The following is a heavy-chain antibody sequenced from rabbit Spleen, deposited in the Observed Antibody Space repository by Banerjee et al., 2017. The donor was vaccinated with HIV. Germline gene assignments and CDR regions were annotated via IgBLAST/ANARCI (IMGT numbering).Heavy chain of an antibody. Sequence: QSLEESGGGLVKPGGTLTLTCTASGFSFSSSYYMYWVRQAPGKGLEWIACIYAGSTASTYYASWAKGRFTVSKTSSTTVTLQLNSLTAADTATYFCARDGDVGDYFDLWGPGTLVTVS. CDR1: GFSFSSSYY. CDR2: IYAGSTAST. D-gene: IGHD2-1*01. CDR3: ARDGDVGDYFDL. V-gene: IGHV1S40*01. J-gene: IGHJ4*01.